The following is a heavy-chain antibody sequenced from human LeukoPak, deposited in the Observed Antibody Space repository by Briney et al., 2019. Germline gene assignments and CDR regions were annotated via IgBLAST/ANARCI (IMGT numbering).Heavy chain of an antibody. D-gene: IGHD3-22*01. J-gene: IGHJ3*02. CDR1: GGSFSGYY. V-gene: IGHV4-34*01. CDR2: INHSGST. Sequence: PSETLSLTCAVYGGSFSGYYWSWIRQPPGKGLEWIGEINHSGSTNYNPSLKSRVTISVDTSKNQFSLKLSSVTAADTAVYYCARDSYYYDGSGKDDAFDIWGQGTMVTVSS. CDR3: ARDSYYYDGSGKDDAFDI.